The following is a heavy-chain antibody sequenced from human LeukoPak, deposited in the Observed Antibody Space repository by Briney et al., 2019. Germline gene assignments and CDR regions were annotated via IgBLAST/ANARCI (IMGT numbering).Heavy chain of an antibody. V-gene: IGHV4-61*02. J-gene: IGHJ4*02. CDR3: ARVPVKGAAAGTSDY. CDR2: IYTSGST. D-gene: IGHD6-13*01. CDR1: GGSISSGSYY. Sequence: PSETLSLTCTVSGGSISSGSYYWSWIRQPAGKGLEWIGRIYTSGSTNYNPSLKSRVTISVDTSKNQFSLKLSSVTAADTAVYYCARVPVKGAAAGTSDYWDQGTLVTVSS.